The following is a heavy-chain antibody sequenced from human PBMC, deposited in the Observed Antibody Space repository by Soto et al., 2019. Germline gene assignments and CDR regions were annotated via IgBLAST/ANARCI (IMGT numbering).Heavy chain of an antibody. Sequence: PGGSLRLSCAASRFTVGSNYMNWVRQAPGKGLEWVSVIYTGGLTSYADSVKGRFTISRDDSSNTLYLQMSSLRTDDTAVYYCARTIGGASSLYFDYWGQGTLVTVSS. D-gene: IGHD2-15*01. CDR2: IYTGGLT. V-gene: IGHV3-66*01. CDR3: ARTIGGASSLYFDY. J-gene: IGHJ4*02. CDR1: RFTVGSNY.